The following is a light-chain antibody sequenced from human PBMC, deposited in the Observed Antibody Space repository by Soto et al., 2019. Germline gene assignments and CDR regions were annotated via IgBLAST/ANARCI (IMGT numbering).Light chain of an antibody. CDR1: SSDIGAYNH. CDR3: SSYTTVPSPQWV. Sequence: QSVLTQPASVSGSPGQSITISCSGTSSDIGAYNHVAWFQQFLGKTPKLVIYSVSDRPSGVSYRFSASKSGNTASLTISGLQAEDEAHYYCSSYTTVPSPQWVFAGGTKLTVL. J-gene: IGLJ3*02. CDR2: SVS. V-gene: IGLV2-14*01.